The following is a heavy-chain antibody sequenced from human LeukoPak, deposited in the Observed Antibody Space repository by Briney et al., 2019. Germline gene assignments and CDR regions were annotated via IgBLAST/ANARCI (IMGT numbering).Heavy chain of an antibody. CDR3: ARELVVVAAVDY. V-gene: IGHV4-39*02. CDR1: GGSISSSSYY. CDR2: IYYSGST. J-gene: IGHJ4*02. Sequence: PSETLSLTCTVSGGSISSSSYYWGWTRQPPGKGLEWIGSIYYSGSTYYNPSLKSRVTISVDTSKNQFSLKLSSVTAADTAVYYCARELVVVAAVDYWGQGTLVTVSS. D-gene: IGHD2-15*01.